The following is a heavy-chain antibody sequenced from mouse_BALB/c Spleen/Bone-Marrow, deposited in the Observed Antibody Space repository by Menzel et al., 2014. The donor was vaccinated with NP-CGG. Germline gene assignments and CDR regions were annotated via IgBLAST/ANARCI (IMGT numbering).Heavy chain of an antibody. V-gene: IGHV5-17*02. CDR1: GFTFSSFG. J-gene: IGHJ2*01. CDR3: VRSGSSSGYFDY. Sequence: EVKLVESGGGLVQPGGSRKLSCAASGFTFSSFGMHWVRQAPEKGLEWVAYISSGSSTIYYGDTGMGRFTISRDNPKNALFLQMTSLRSEDTATYYCVRSGSSSGYFDYWGQGTTLTVSS. D-gene: IGHD1-1*01. CDR2: ISSGSSTI.